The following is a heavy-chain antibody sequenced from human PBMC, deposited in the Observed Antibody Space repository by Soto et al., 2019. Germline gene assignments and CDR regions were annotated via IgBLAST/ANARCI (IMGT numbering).Heavy chain of an antibody. CDR3: ARDPMVILTGYNCFDY. Sequence: ASVKVSCKASGYTFTSYGISWVRQAPGQGLEWMGWISAYNGNTNYAQKLQGRVTMTTDTSTSTAYMELRSLRSDDTAVYYCARDPMVILTGYNCFDYWGQGTLVTVSS. CDR1: GYTFTSYG. V-gene: IGHV1-18*01. J-gene: IGHJ4*02. D-gene: IGHD3-9*01. CDR2: ISAYNGNT.